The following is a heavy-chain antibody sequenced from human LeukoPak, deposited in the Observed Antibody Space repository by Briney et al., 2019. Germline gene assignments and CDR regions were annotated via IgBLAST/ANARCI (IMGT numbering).Heavy chain of an antibody. CDR3: ARSRFDYYGSGSYYNGGNWFDP. CDR1: GGSFSGYY. Sequence: SETLSLTCAVYGGSFSGYYWSWIRQPPGKGLEWIGEINHSGSTNYNPSLKSRVTISVDTSKNQFSLKLSSVTAADTAVYYCARSRFDYYGSGSYYNGGNWFDPWGQGTLVTVSS. D-gene: IGHD3-10*01. J-gene: IGHJ5*02. CDR2: INHSGST. V-gene: IGHV4-34*01.